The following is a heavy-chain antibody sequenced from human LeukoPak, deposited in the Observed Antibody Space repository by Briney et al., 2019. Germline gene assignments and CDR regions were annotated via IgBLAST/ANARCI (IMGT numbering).Heavy chain of an antibody. J-gene: IGHJ4*02. CDR1: GVSISSTSHA. CDR3: GRDTHLES. Sequence: PSETLSFTCTVSGVSISSTSHAWGWSRQPPGKGLEWLGNIYNSGSSNYSPSLRSRVSISVDTSKNQFSLRLRSVTAADTAVYYCGRDTHLESWGQGILVTVFS. CDR2: IYNSGSS. V-gene: IGHV4-39*01.